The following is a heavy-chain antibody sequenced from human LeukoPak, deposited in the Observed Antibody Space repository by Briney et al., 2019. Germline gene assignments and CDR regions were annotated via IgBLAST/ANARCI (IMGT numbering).Heavy chain of an antibody. CDR3: AKAAAGSQHSYYYYYYLDV. CDR2: INPNSGGT. V-gene: IGHV1-2*02. CDR1: GYTFTGYY. D-gene: IGHD6-13*01. Sequence: ASVKVSCKASGYTFTGYYMHWVRQAPGQGLEWMGWINPNSGGTNYAQKFQGRVTMTRDTSISTAYMELSRLRSGDTAVYYCAKAAAGSQHSYYYYYYLDVWGTGTTVTISS. J-gene: IGHJ6*03.